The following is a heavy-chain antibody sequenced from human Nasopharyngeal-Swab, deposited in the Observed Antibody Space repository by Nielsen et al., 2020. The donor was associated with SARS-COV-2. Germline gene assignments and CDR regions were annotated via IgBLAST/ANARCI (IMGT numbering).Heavy chain of an antibody. J-gene: IGHJ3*02. V-gene: IGHV2-70*01. CDR1: GFSLSTSGMC. D-gene: IGHD2-15*01. CDR3: ARSGDCSGGRCNDAFDI. CDR2: IDWGDDK. Sequence: SGPTLVKPTQTLTLTCTFSGFSLSTSGMCVNWIRQPPGTALEWLALIDWGDDKYYSTSLKTRLTISKDSSKDEVVLTMTNMDPVDTATYYCARSGDCSGGRCNDAFDIWGQGTMVTVSS.